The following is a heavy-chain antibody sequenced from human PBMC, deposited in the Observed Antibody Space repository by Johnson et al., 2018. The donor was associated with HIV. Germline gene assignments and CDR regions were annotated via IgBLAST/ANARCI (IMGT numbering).Heavy chain of an antibody. J-gene: IGHJ3*02. V-gene: IGHV3-66*01. Sequence: EVQLVESGGGVVQPGRSLRLSCAASGFPFRSYTVHWVRQAPGKGLEWVAVIYSGGSTYYAASVKGRFTISRDNSKNTLYLQMNSLRAEDTAVYYCARDLSEGELGHAFDIWGQGTMVTVSS. CDR1: GFPFRSYT. CDR2: IYSGGST. D-gene: IGHD1-26*01. CDR3: ARDLSEGELGHAFDI.